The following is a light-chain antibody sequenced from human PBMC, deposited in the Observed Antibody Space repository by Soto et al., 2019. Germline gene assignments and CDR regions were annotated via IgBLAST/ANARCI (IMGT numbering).Light chain of an antibody. J-gene: IGLJ2*01. CDR3: QTWGTGIPRV. Sequence: QSVLTQSPSASASLGASVKLTCTLSSGHSSYAIAWHQQQSEKGPRFLMKVNSDGSHSKGDGIPDRFSGSSSGAGRYLTISSLQSEDEADYYCQTWGTGIPRVFGGGTKLTVL. V-gene: IGLV4-69*02. CDR2: VNSDGSH. CDR1: SGHSSYA.